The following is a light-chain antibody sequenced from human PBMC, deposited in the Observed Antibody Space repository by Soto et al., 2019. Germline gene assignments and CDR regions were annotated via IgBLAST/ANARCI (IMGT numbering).Light chain of an antibody. CDR3: SSFTSSSTWV. CDR2: EVI. V-gene: IGLV2-14*01. CDR1: SSDIGRYDY. Sequence: QSALTQPASVSGSPGQSITISCTGTSSDIGRYDYVSWFQQHPGRAPKLLIYEVINRPSGVSIRFSGSKSGSTASLTISGLQAEDEADCYCSSFTSSSTWVFGGGTKLTVL. J-gene: IGLJ3*02.